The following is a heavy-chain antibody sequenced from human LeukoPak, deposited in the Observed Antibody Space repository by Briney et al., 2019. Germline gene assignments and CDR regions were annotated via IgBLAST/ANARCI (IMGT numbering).Heavy chain of an antibody. J-gene: IGHJ3*02. D-gene: IGHD3-9*01. CDR1: GFTFSSYW. CDR2: IYSGGST. CDR3: ARELTDAFDI. V-gene: IGHV3-53*04. Sequence: GGSLRLSCAASGFTFSSYWMSWVRQAPGKGLEWVSVIYSGGSTYYADSVKGRFTISRHNSKNTLYLQMNSLRAEDTAVYYCARELTDAFDIWGQGTMVTISS.